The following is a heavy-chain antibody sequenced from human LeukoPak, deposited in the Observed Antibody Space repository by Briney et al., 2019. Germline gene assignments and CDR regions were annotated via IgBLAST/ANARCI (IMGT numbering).Heavy chain of an antibody. V-gene: IGHV4-59*12. CDR2: IYDSGST. Sequence: PSETLSLTCTVSGGSISRYYWSWIRQPPGKGLEWIAYIYDSGSTNYNPSLKSRVTISLDTSKNQISLKLRSVTAAGTAVYYCARGKRSYQWLPRGYWFDPWGQGTLVTVSS. J-gene: IGHJ5*02. D-gene: IGHD5-12*01. CDR3: ARGKRSYQWLPRGYWFDP. CDR1: GGSISRYY.